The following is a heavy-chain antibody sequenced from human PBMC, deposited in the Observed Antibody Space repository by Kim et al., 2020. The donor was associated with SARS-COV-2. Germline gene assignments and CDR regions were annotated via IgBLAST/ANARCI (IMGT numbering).Heavy chain of an antibody. V-gene: IGHV4-38-2*02. D-gene: IGHD3-10*02. CDR3: ARSVRQSDY. CDR2: IYYGEST. Sequence: SETLSLTCTVSAYFISSGYYWGWIRQPPGKGLEWIGSIYYGESTDYNPSLKSRVTMSIDTSKNQFSLRLSSVTAADTAVYYCARSVRQSDYWGQGTLVTVSS. CDR1: AYFISSGYY. J-gene: IGHJ4*02.